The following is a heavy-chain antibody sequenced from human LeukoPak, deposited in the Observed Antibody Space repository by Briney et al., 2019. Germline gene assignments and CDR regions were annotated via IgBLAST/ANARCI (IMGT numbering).Heavy chain of an antibody. CDR2: LSGNGIDT. V-gene: IGHV3-23*01. D-gene: IGHD3-3*01. CDR3: AKGPGADDFWRGYFLS. Sequence: TGGSLRLSCAASGFTFSSYAMSWVRQAPGKGLEWVSGLSGNGIDTYYADSERGRFTISRDNSKNTLYLQMNSLRAGDTTVYYCAKGPGADDFWRGYFLSWGQGTLVTVSS. J-gene: IGHJ4*02. CDR1: GFTFSSYA.